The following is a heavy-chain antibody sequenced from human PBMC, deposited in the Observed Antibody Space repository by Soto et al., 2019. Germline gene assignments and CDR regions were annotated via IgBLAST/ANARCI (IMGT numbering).Heavy chain of an antibody. Sequence: EVQLVESGGGLVQPGGSLRLSCAASGFTFSNYWVHWVRQAPGKGLMWVSRINSDGTTINYADSVEGLFTISRDNAKNTLFLQMNSLRVEDTAVYYCARAGWYRFDYWGQGTLVTVSS. J-gene: IGHJ4*02. V-gene: IGHV3-74*01. CDR2: INSDGTTI. CDR1: GFTFSNYW. CDR3: ARAGWYRFDY. D-gene: IGHD6-19*01.